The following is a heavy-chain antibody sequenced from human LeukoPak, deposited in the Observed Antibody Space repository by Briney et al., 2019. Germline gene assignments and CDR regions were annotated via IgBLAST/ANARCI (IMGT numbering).Heavy chain of an antibody. V-gene: IGHV3-23*01. CDR2: IEYTRFAS. CDR1: GFTFSTYA. J-gene: IGHJ4*02. D-gene: IGHD2-15*01. Sequence: PGGSLRLSSAPPGFTFSTYALGAVRQAPGKGLKRVSSIEYTRFASYYADSVEGRFTISRDNSKSTLYLQTNSLRAEDTAVYYCARISLLTSNFDYWGQGTLVTVSS. CDR3: ARISLLTSNFDY.